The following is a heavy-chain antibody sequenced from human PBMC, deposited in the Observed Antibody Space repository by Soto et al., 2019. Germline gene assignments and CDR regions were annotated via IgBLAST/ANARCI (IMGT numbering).Heavy chain of an antibody. V-gene: IGHV4-59*01. CDR1: GGSISSYY. CDR2: IYYTGST. Sequence: SETLSLTCTVSGGSISSYYWSWIRQPPGKGLEWIGYIYYTGSTSYNPSLKSRVTISADTSKNQFSLKLSSVAAADTAVYYCVKGGSSKFDPWGQGTLVTVSS. CDR3: VKGGSSKFDP. J-gene: IGHJ5*02. D-gene: IGHD1-26*01.